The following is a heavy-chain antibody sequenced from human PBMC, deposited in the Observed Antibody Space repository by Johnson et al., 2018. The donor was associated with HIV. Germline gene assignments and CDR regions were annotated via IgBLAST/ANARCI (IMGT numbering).Heavy chain of an antibody. CDR2: ISYDGSEK. Sequence: QVQLVESGGGLVQPGGSLRLSCAASGFTFSSYAMSWVRQAPGKGLEWVAVISYDGSEKYFADSVKGRFTISRDSSKNTLYLQMNSLRVEDTAVYYCARDGGRGDFDIWGQGTRVSVSS. V-gene: IGHV3-30*04. J-gene: IGHJ3*02. CDR1: GFTFSSYA. D-gene: IGHD3-16*01. CDR3: ARDGGRGDFDI.